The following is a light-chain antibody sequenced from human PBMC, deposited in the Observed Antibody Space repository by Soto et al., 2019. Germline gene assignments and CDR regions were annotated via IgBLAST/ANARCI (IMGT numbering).Light chain of an antibody. CDR1: QSVSSN. J-gene: IGKJ1*01. CDR2: GAS. CDR3: QQYNNWPPWT. V-gene: IGKV3-15*01. Sequence: EIVMTQSPATLSVSPSERATLSCSASQSVSSNLAWYQQKPGQAPRLLIYGASTRATGIPARFSGSGSGTEFTLTISSLQSEDFAVYYCQQYNNWPPWTFGQGTKVDIK.